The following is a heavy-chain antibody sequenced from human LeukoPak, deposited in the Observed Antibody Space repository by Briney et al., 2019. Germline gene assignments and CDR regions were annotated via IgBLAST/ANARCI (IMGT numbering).Heavy chain of an antibody. Sequence: GGSLGLSCAASGFTFSSYAMNWVRQAPGKGLEWVSVISGSGGRTYYADSVKGRFTISRDNSKNTLYLQMNSLRAEDTAVYYCAKVRVSGYDKGYFDYWGQGTLVTVSS. CDR3: AKVRVSGYDKGYFDY. CDR2: ISGSGGRT. V-gene: IGHV3-23*01. D-gene: IGHD3-3*01. CDR1: GFTFSSYA. J-gene: IGHJ4*02.